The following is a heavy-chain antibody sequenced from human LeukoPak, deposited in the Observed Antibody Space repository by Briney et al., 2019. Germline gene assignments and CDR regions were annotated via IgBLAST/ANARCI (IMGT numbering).Heavy chain of an antibody. Sequence: SVKVSCKASGGTFSSYAISWVRQAPGQGLEWMGRIIPIFGTANYAQKFQGGVTITTDESTSTAYMELSSLRSEDTAVYYCATALDLWFGELFYMDVWGKGTTVTVSS. CDR2: IIPIFGTA. CDR1: GGTFSSYA. D-gene: IGHD3-10*01. V-gene: IGHV1-69*05. J-gene: IGHJ6*03. CDR3: ATALDLWFGELFYMDV.